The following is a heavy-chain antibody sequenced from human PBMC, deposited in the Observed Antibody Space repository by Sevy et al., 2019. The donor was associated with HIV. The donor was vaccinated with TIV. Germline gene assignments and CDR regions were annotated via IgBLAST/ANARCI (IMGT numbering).Heavy chain of an antibody. CDR2: ISAYNGNT. CDR1: GYTFTSYG. CDR3: AREVGYCISTSCYPNYYYGMDV. V-gene: IGHV1-18*01. J-gene: IGHJ6*02. D-gene: IGHD2-2*01. Sequence: ASVKVSCKASGYTFTSYGISWVRQAPGQGLEWMGWISAYNGNTNYAQKLQGRVTMTTDTSTSTAYMELRSLRSDDTAVYYCAREVGYCISTSCYPNYYYGMDVWGQGTTVTVYS.